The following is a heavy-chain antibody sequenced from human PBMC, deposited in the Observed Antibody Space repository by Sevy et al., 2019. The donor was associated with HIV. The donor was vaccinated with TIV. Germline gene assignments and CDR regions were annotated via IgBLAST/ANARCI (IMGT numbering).Heavy chain of an antibody. D-gene: IGHD6-13*01. V-gene: IGHV1-69*13. CDR2: IIPIFGTA. CDR3: ARVWIAAAVYYYYGMDV. Sequence: ASVKVSCKASGGTFSSYAISWVRQAPGQGLEWMGGIIPIFGTANYAQKFQGRVTITADESTSPAYMELSSLRSEDTAVYYCARVWIAAAVYYYYGMDVLGQGTSVTVSS. CDR1: GGTFSSYA. J-gene: IGHJ6*02.